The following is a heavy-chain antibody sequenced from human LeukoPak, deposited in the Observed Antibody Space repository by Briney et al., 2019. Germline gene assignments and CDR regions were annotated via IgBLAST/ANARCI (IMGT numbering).Heavy chain of an antibody. D-gene: IGHD6-25*01. V-gene: IGHV1-8*01. CDR2: MNPKTANT. CDR1: GYIFDRYD. Sequence: ASVKVSCKASGYIFDRYDINWVRQATGKGLEWMGWMNPKTANTGYAQKFQGRVNMTSDTPMTTAYMELNSLKSEDTAVYYCVRARYSSAWFDSWGHGTLVIASS. J-gene: IGHJ5*01. CDR3: VRARYSSAWFDS.